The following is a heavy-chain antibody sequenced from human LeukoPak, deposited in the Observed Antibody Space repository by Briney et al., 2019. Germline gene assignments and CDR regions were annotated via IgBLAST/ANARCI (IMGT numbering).Heavy chain of an antibody. V-gene: IGHV3-21*01. CDR2: ISSSSSYI. CDR3: AKDGGDTAMVIGY. J-gene: IGHJ4*02. CDR1: GFTFSSYS. Sequence: GGSLRLSCAASGFTFSSYSMNWVRQAPGKGLEWVSSISSSSSYIYYADSVKGRFTISRDNAKNSLYLQMNSLRAEDTAVYYCAKDGGDTAMVIGYWGQGTLVTVSS. D-gene: IGHD5-18*01.